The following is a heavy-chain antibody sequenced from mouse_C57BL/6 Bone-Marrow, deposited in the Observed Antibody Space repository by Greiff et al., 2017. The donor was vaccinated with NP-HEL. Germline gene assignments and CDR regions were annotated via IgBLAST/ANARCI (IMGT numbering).Heavy chain of an antibody. CDR2: IYPRSGNT. J-gene: IGHJ2*01. Sequence: VQLQQSGAELARPGASVKLSCKASGYTFTSYGISWVKQRTGQGLEWIGEIYPRSGNTYYNEKFKGKATLTADKSSSTAYMELSSLTSEDSAVYFCARARDVPYFGYWGQGTTLTVSS. CDR1: GYTFTSYG. V-gene: IGHV1-81*01. CDR3: ARARDVPYFGY.